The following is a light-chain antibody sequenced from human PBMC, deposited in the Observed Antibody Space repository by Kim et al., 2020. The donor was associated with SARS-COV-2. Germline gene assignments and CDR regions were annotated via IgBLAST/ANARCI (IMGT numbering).Light chain of an antibody. J-gene: IGKJ5*01. CDR1: QSISNTY. CDR3: QQYGSSSIT. CDR2: GAS. Sequence: SPGERATLSCRASQSISNTYLAWYQQKPGQAPRLLIYGASSRATGIPDRFSGSGSGTDFTLTISRLEPEDFAVYFCQQYGSSSITFGQGTRLEIK. V-gene: IGKV3-20*01.